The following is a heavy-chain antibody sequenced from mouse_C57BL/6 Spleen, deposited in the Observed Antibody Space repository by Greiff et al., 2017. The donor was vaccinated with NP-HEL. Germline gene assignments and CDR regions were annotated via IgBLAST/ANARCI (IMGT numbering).Heavy chain of an antibody. J-gene: IGHJ1*03. Sequence: VQLQQSGTELVKPGASVKLSCKASGYTFTSYWMHWVKQRPGQGLEWIGNINPSNGGTNYNEKFKSKATLTVDKSSSTAYMQLSSLTSEDSAVYYCARGATVVGRWYFDVWGTGTTVTVSS. V-gene: IGHV1-53*01. D-gene: IGHD1-1*01. CDR2: INPSNGGT. CDR3: ARGATVVGRWYFDV. CDR1: GYTFTSYW.